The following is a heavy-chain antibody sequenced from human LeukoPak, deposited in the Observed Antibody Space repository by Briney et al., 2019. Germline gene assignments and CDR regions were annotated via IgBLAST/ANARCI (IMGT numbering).Heavy chain of an antibody. CDR1: GYTFTGYY. CDR3: ATVIPKYSSLDY. V-gene: IGHV1-2*02. Sequence: ASVKVSCKASGYTFTGYYMHWVRQAPGQGLEWMGWINPNSGGTNYAQKVQGRVTMTRDTSISTAYMELSRLRSDDTAVYYCATVIPKYSSLDYWGQGTLVTVSS. D-gene: IGHD6-6*01. CDR2: INPNSGGT. J-gene: IGHJ4*02.